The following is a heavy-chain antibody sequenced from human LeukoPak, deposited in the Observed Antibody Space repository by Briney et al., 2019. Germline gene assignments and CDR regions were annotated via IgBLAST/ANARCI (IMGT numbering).Heavy chain of an antibody. CDR3: ARGRLGYCSGGSCFYFDY. CDR1: GYTFTSYA. D-gene: IGHD2-15*01. J-gene: IGHJ4*02. CDR2: INAGNGNT. V-gene: IGHV1-3*01. Sequence: GASVKVSCKASGYTFTSYAMHWVRQAPGQRLEWMGWINAGNGNTKYSQKFQGRVTITRDTSASTAYMELSSLRSEDTAVYYCARGRLGYCSGGSCFYFDYWGQGTLVTVSS.